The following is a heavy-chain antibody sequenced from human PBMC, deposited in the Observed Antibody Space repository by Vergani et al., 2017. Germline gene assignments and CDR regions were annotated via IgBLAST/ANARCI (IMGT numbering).Heavy chain of an antibody. CDR3: ARYLEGWEQTAFDY. Sequence: EVQLVESGGGLVQPGGSLRLSCAASGFTFSSYSMNWVRQAPGKGLEWVSYISSSSSTIYYADSVKGRFTISRDNAKNSLYLQMNSLRAEDTAVYYCARYLEGWEQTAFDYWGQGTLVTVSS. D-gene: IGHD1-26*01. CDR2: ISSSSSTI. J-gene: IGHJ4*02. V-gene: IGHV3-48*01. CDR1: GFTFSSYS.